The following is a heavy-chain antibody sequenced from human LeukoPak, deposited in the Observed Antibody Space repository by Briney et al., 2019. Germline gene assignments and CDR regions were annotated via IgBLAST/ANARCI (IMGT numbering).Heavy chain of an antibody. J-gene: IGHJ5*02. Sequence: SETLSLTCAVSGYSISSGYYWGWIRQPPGKGLEWIGSIYHSGSTHYNPSLKSRVTISVDTSKNQFSLKLSSVTAADTAVYYCASPRGYYDSSGYLSNWFDPWGQGTLVTVSS. D-gene: IGHD3-22*01. CDR1: GYSISSGYY. CDR2: IYHSGST. CDR3: ASPRGYYDSSGYLSNWFDP. V-gene: IGHV4-38-2*01.